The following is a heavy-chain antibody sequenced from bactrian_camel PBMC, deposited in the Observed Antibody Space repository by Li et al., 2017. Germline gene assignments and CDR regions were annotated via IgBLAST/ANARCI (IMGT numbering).Heavy chain of an antibody. CDR2: LGTDDGRT. CDR3: AKEMGTWGQYDD. V-gene: IGHV3S54*01. Sequence: HVQLVESGGGSVQAGGSLTLSCVASPHIFLNNYMGWFRQAPGKEREAVAALGTDDGRTYYADSAKGRFTVSQDNGKNTLYLQLNSLKTDDTAVYYCAKEMGTWGQYDDWGQGTQVTVS. J-gene: IGHJ4*01. CDR1: PHIFLNNY. D-gene: IGHD1*01.